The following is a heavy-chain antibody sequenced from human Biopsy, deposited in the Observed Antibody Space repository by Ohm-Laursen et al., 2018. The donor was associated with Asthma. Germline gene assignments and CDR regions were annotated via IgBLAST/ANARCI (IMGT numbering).Heavy chain of an antibody. J-gene: IGHJ4*02. Sequence: SLRLSCSASGFTFRSYAMHWVRQAPGKGLEWVAVGGSYYDGGLKYYADSVNGRFPVSRDDSKNTLYLQMNSLRPDDTAVYYCARDVMEWYLPAFDFWGQGTLGTVSS. V-gene: IGHV3-30-3*01. CDR1: GFTFRSYA. D-gene: IGHD3-3*01. CDR2: GGSYYDGGLK. CDR3: ARDVMEWYLPAFDF.